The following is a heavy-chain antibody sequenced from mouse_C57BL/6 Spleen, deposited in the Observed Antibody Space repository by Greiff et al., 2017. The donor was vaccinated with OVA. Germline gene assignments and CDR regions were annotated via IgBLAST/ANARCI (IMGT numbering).Heavy chain of an antibody. CDR1: GFNIKDDY. CDR2: IDPENGDT. Sequence: EVQLQQSGAELVRPGASVKLSCTASGFNIKDDYMHWVKQRPEQGLEWIGWIDPENGDTEYASKFQGKATITADTSSNTAYLQLSSLTSEDTAVYYCTTEGLRRWGQGTTLTVSS. D-gene: IGHD2-4*01. CDR3: TTEGLRR. V-gene: IGHV14-4*01. J-gene: IGHJ2*01.